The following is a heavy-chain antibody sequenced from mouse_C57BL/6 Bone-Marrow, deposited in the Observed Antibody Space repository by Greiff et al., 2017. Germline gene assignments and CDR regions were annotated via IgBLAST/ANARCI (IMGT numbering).Heavy chain of an antibody. D-gene: IGHD1-1*02. V-gene: IGHV2-6-1*01. Sequence: QVQLKESGPGLVAPSQSLSITCTVSGFSLTSYGVPWVRQPPGKGLEWLVVIWSDGSTTYNSALKSRLSISKDNYKSKVFLKMNSLQTDDTAMYYCARHGREYGGGFAYWGQGTLVTVSA. CDR3: ARHGREYGGGFAY. CDR1: GFSLTSYG. J-gene: IGHJ3*01. CDR2: IWSDGST.